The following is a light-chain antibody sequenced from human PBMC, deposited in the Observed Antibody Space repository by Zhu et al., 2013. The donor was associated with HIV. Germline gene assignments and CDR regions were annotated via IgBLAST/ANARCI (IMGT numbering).Light chain of an antibody. CDR2: DNN. CDR3: GTWDSSLSAYV. Sequence: QSALTQPPSVSAAPGQKVTISCSGSSSDIGNNFVSWYQQLPGTAPKLLIYDNNKRPSGIRDRFSGSKSGTSATLGITGLQTGDEADYYCGTWDSSLSAYVFGAGTRVTVL. CDR1: SSDIGNNF. V-gene: IGLV1-51*01. J-gene: IGLJ1*01.